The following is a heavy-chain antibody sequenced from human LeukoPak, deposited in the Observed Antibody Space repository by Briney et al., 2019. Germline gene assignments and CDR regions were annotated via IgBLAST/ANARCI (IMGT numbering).Heavy chain of an antibody. CDR3: AKSVVVITFRFDD. Sequence: PGGSLRLSCAASGFTFSSYWMHWVRQAPGKGLVWVSRINSDGSSTSYADSVKGRFTISRDNSKNMVYLQMNTLRADDTAVYYCAKSVVVITFRFDDWGQGALVTVSS. J-gene: IGHJ4*02. V-gene: IGHV3-74*01. CDR2: INSDGSST. CDR1: GFTFSSYW. D-gene: IGHD2-15*01.